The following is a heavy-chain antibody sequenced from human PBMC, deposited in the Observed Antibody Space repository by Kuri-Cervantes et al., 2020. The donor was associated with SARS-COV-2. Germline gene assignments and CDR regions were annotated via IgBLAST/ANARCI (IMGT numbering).Heavy chain of an antibody. D-gene: IGHD1-1*01. CDR3: ARVAKSGWNANNWFDP. CDR1: GFTVSSNY. J-gene: IGHJ5*02. Sequence: GESLKISCAASGFTVSSNYMSWVRQAPGKGLEWVSVIYSGGSTYYADSVKGRFTISRDNSKNTLYLQMNSLRAEDMAVYYCARVAKSGWNANNWFDPWGQGTLVTVSS. V-gene: IGHV3-66*01. CDR2: IYSGGST.